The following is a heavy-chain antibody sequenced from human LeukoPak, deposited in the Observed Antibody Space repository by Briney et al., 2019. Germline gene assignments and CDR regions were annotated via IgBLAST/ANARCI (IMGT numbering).Heavy chain of an antibody. CDR1: GFTLRSYS. D-gene: IGHD6-19*01. J-gene: IGHJ4*02. V-gene: IGHV3-21*01. CDR3: AREDERGQWLVGDDFDY. CDR2: ISSSSSYI. Sequence: GGSLRLSCAASGFTLRSYSMTWVRQAPGKGLEWVSSISSSSSYIYYADSVKGRFTISRDNAKNSLYLQMNSLRAEDTAVYYCAREDERGQWLVGDDFDYWGQGNLVIVSS.